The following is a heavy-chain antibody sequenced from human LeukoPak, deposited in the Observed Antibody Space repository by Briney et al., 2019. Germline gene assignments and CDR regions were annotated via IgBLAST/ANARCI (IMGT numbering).Heavy chain of an antibody. J-gene: IGHJ5*02. CDR1: GYTFTSYY. D-gene: IGHD2-15*01. CDR3: ARDQLEYCSGGSCGFDP. Sequence: ASVKVSCKASGYTFTSYYMHWVRQAPGQGLEWMGIINPSGGSTSYAQKFQGRVTITADKSTSTAYMELSSLRSEDTAVYYCARDQLEYCSGGSCGFDPWGQGTLVTVSS. V-gene: IGHV1-46*01. CDR2: INPSGGST.